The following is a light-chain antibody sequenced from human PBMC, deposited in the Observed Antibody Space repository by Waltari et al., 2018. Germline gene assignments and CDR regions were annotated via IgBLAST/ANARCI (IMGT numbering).Light chain of an antibody. CDR1: NIGSKS. V-gene: IGLV3-21*02. Sequence: SYILTQAPSVAVAPGQTARIPCGGNNIGSKSVHWYQQEPGQAPVLVLYDNIDRPSGIPERFSGSNSRNMATLTISRVEAGDEADYYCQVWDSDVIFGGGTKLTVL. CDR2: DNI. CDR3: QVWDSDVI. J-gene: IGLJ2*01.